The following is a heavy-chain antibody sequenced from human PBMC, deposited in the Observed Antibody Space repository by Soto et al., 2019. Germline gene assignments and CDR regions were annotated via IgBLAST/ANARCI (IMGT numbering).Heavy chain of an antibody. V-gene: IGHV4-59*01. CDR1: GGSISSYY. D-gene: IGHD3-3*01. CDR3: ARDYYDFWSGYYPRYYGMDV. J-gene: IGHJ6*02. CDR2: IYYSGST. Sequence: SETLSLTXTVSGGSISSYYWSWIRQPPGKGLEWIGYIYYSGSTNYNPSLKSRVTISVDTSKNQFSLKLSSVTAADTAVYYCARDYYDFWSGYYPRYYGMDVWGQGTTVTVSS.